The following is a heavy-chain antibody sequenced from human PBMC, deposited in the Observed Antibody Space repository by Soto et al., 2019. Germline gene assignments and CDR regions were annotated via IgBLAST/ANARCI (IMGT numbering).Heavy chain of an antibody. CDR3: ARTSFDGRRYYYGMDV. CDR1: GYTFTSYW. CDR2: IYPGDSDT. J-gene: IGHJ6*02. V-gene: IGHV5-51*01. Sequence: GESLKISCKGSGYTFTSYWIGWVRQMPGKGLEWMGIIYPGDSDTRYSPSFQGQVAISADRSINTAYLHWSSLKASDTAIYYCARTSFDGRRYYYGMDVSGQGTTVTVYS. D-gene: IGHD3-16*01.